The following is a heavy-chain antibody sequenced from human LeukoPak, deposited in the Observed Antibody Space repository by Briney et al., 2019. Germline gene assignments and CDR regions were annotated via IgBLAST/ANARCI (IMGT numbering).Heavy chain of an antibody. CDR1: GGSISSSSYY. Sequence: PSETLSLTCTVSGGSISSSSYYWGWIRQPPGKGLEWIGSIYYSGSTYYNPSLKSRVTISVDTSKNQFSLKLSSVTAADTAVYYCARIYCTGGSCYHHDYWGQGTLVTVSS. V-gene: IGHV4-39*01. D-gene: IGHD2-15*01. CDR3: ARIYCTGGSCYHHDY. J-gene: IGHJ4*02. CDR2: IYYSGST.